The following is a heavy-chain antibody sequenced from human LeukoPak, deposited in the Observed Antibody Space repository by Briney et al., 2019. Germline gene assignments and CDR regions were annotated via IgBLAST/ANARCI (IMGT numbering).Heavy chain of an antibody. CDR2: IYYSGIIT. J-gene: IGHJ4*02. D-gene: IGHD3-10*01. CDR3: ARCFSMVRGVIRPPDY. V-gene: IGHV4-59*08. CDR1: GGSIRSHY. Sequence: PSETLSLTCTVSGGSIRSHYWTWVRQPPGKGLEWIGHIYYSGIITNYNPSLKSRLTISVDTSKNQFSLKLSSVTAADTAVYYCARCFSMVRGVIRPPDYWGQGTLVTVSS.